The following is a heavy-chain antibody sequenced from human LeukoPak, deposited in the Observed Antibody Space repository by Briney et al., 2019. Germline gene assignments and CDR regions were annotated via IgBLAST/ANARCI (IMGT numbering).Heavy chain of an antibody. J-gene: IGHJ4*02. CDR2: IYYSGST. D-gene: IGHD4-17*01. Sequence: SETLSLTCTVSGGSISSYYWSWIRQPPGKGLEWIGYIYYSGSTNYNPSLKSRVTISVDTSKNQFSLKLSSVTAADTAVYYCARADTVTTEFDNWGQGTLVTVSP. V-gene: IGHV4-59*01. CDR3: ARADTVTTEFDN. CDR1: GGSISSYY.